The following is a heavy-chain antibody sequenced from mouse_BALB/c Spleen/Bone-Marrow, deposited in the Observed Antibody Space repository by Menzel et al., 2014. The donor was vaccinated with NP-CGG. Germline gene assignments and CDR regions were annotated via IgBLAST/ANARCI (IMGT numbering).Heavy chain of an antibody. V-gene: IGHV1S22*01. D-gene: IGHD2-3*01. CDR1: GYTFTSYW. CDR3: TRGWRAMDY. Sequence: LQQPGSELVRPGASVKLSCKASGYTFTSYWMNWMKQRLGQGLEWIGNIYPGSGSSNYDEKFKSKATLTVDTSSSTAYMQLSSLTSEDSAVYYCTRGWRAMDYWGQGPSVTDSP. J-gene: IGHJ4*01. CDR2: IYPGSGSS.